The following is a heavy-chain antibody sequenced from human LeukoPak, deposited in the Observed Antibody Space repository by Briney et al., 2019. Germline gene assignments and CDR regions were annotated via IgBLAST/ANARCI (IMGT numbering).Heavy chain of an antibody. V-gene: IGHV3-9*01. CDR3: AKDRGSRTAAAGNWFDP. J-gene: IGHJ5*02. D-gene: IGHD6-13*01. CDR2: ISWNSGSI. Sequence: PGGSLRLSCAASGFTFYDYAMHWVRQAPGKGLEWVSGISWNSGSIGYADSVKGRFTISRDNAKNSLYLQMNSLRAEDTALYYCAKDRGSRTAAAGNWFDPWGQGTLVTVSS. CDR1: GFTFYDYA.